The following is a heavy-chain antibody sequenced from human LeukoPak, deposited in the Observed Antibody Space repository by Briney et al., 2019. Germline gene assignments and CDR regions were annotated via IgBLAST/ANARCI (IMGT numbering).Heavy chain of an antibody. J-gene: IGHJ5*02. CDR2: IKQDGSEK. CDR1: GFTFSSYW. Sequence: PGGSLRLSCAASGFTFSSYWMSWVRQAPGKGLEWVANIKQDGSEKYYVDSVKGRFTISRDNAKNSLYLQMNSLRAKDTAVYYCARDRPFYGSGSYYNPWGQGTLVTVSS. D-gene: IGHD3-10*01. CDR3: ARDRPFYGSGSYYNP. V-gene: IGHV3-7*03.